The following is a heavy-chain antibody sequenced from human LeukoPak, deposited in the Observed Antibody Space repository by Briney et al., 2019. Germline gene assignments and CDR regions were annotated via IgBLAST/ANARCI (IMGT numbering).Heavy chain of an antibody. J-gene: IGHJ6*03. CDR2: IYPVDSDT. V-gene: IGHV5-51*01. CDR1: GSSFTSYW. Sequence: GASLKISCKGSGSSFTSYWIGWVRPMPGKGLEWMGIIYPVDSDTRYSPSFQGQVTISADTSISTAYLQWSSLKASDTAMYYCARLGCSSTSCYIQRHRNYYYYYMDVWGKGTTVTVSS. CDR3: ARLGCSSTSCYIQRHRNYYYYYMDV. D-gene: IGHD2-2*02.